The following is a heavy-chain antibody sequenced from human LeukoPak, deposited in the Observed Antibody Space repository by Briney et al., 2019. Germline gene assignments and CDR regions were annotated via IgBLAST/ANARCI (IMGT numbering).Heavy chain of an antibody. CDR1: GYTFTSYG. D-gene: IGHD6-13*01. V-gene: IGHV1-18*01. Sequence: ASVKVSCKASGYTFTSYGISWVRQAPGQGLEWMGWISAYNGNTNYAQKLQGRVTMTTDTSTSTAYMELRSLRSDDTAVYYCAKERRIAAAGRPSYFDYWGQGTLVTVSS. CDR2: ISAYNGNT. CDR3: AKERRIAAAGRPSYFDY. J-gene: IGHJ4*02.